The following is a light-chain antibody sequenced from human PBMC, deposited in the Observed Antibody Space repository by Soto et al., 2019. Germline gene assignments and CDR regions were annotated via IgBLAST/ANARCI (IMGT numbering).Light chain of an antibody. J-gene: IGLJ1*01. Sequence: QSVLTQPPSVSGAPGQRVTISCTGSSSNIGAGYDVHWYQHLPGTAPKLLIYGNSSRPSGVPDRFSGSKSGTSASLAITGLQAEDEADYYCQSYDSSLRDYVFGTETKVTVL. V-gene: IGLV1-40*01. CDR2: GNS. CDR1: SSNIGAGYD. CDR3: QSYDSSLRDYV.